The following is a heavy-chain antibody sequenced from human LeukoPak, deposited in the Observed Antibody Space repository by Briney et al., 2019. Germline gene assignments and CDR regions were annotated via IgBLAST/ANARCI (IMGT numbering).Heavy chain of an antibody. CDR2: IVQSGNT. Sequence: SETLSLTCAVYGGSFSGYYWSWIRQPPGKGLEWIGEIVQSGNTKYNPSLKSRVNLSVDTSKNQISLNLTSVTAADTAVYYCARFGSSTWYKGAFDIWGQGTMVTVAS. V-gene: IGHV4-34*12. J-gene: IGHJ3*02. CDR3: ARFGSSTWYKGAFDI. D-gene: IGHD6-13*01. CDR1: GGSFSGYY.